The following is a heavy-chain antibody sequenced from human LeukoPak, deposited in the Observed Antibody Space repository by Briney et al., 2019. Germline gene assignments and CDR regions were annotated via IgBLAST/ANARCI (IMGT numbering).Heavy chain of an antibody. CDR1: GFTFSSYW. CDR2: IKQDGSEK. CDR3: ARFAAEYYYYYMDV. J-gene: IGHJ6*03. V-gene: IGHV3-7*01. D-gene: IGHD3-10*01. Sequence: GGSLRLSCAASGFTFSSYWMSWVRQAPGKGLEWVANIKQDGSEKYYVDSVKGRFTISRDNAKNSLYLQMNSLRAEDTAVYYCARFAAEYYYYYMDVWGKGTTVTVSS.